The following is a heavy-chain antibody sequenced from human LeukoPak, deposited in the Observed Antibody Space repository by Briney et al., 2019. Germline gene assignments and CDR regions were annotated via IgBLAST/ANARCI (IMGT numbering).Heavy chain of an antibody. CDR2: ISSSSSTI. V-gene: IGHV3-48*01. CDR3: AKLAGGDFGGTYYFDY. J-gene: IGHJ4*02. CDR1: GFTFSSYS. D-gene: IGHD2-21*01. Sequence: GGSLRLSCAASGFTFSSYSMNWVRQAPGKGLEWVSYISSSSSTIYYADSVKGRFTISRDNSKNTLYLQMNSLRAEDTAVYYCAKLAGGDFGGTYYFDYWGQGTLVTVSS.